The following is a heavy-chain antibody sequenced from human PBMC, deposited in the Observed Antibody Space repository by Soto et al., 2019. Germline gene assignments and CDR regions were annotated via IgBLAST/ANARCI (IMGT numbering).Heavy chain of an antibody. CDR2: ISAYNGNT. D-gene: IGHD3-16*02. CDR3: ARDAFGGVIVHFDY. J-gene: IGHJ4*02. CDR1: GYTFTSYG. Sequence: VSVKVSCKASGYTFTSYGISWVRQAPGQGLEWMGWISAYNGNTNYAQKLQGRVTMTTDTSTSTAYMELRSLRSDDTAVYYCARDAFGGVIVHFDYWGQGTLVTVSS. V-gene: IGHV1-18*01.